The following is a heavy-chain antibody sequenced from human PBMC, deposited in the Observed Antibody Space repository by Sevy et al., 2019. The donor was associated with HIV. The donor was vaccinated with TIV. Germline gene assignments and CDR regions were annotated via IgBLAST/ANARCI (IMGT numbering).Heavy chain of an antibody. CDR3: ARHGKEDWLDP. V-gene: IGHV4-59*08. Sequence: SDTLSLTCTVSGGSISSYYWSWIRQPPGKGLEWIGYIYYSGSTNYNPSLKSRVTISVDTSKNQFSLKLSSVTAADTAVYYCARHGKEDWLDPWGQGTLVTVSS. CDR2: IYYSGST. J-gene: IGHJ5*02. CDR1: GGSISSYY. D-gene: IGHD1-26*01.